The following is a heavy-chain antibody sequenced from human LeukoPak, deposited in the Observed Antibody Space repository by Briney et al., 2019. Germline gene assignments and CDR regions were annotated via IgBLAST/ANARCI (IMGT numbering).Heavy chain of an antibody. CDR3: ARVAHLDYDILTGSYFDY. CDR2: IKQDGSEK. V-gene: IGHV3-7*03. CDR1: GFTLSSYW. Sequence: GGSLRLSCAASGFTLSSYWMSWVRQAPGKGLEWVANIKQDGSEKYYVDSVKGRFTISRDNAKNSLYLQMNSLRAEDTAVYYCARVAHLDYDILTGSYFDYWGQGTLVTVSS. J-gene: IGHJ4*02. D-gene: IGHD3-9*01.